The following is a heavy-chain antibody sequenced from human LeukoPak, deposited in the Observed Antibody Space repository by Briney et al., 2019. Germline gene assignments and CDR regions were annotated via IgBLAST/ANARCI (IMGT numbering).Heavy chain of an antibody. CDR1: GYTFTAQY. V-gene: IGHV1-2*02. J-gene: IGHJ4*02. CDR2: INPNNGDT. Sequence: ASVKVSCKASGYTFTAQYMHWVRQAPGQGLEWMGWINPNNGDTKYAQSFLGRVTMTRDTSTTTAYMELSSLRSDDTAVYFCASYPRSIPTPPFDYWGQGTLVTVSS. D-gene: IGHD2-21*01. CDR3: ASYPRSIPTPPFDY.